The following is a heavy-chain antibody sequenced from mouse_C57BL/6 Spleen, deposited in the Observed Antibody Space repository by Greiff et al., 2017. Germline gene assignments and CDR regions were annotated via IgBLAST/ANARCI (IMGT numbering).Heavy chain of an antibody. V-gene: IGHV1-81*01. CDR2: IYPRSGNT. CDR1: GYTFTSYG. J-gene: IGHJ3*01. D-gene: IGHD2-2*01. CDR3: AREASVEGEGGYGG. Sequence: QVQLQQSGAELVRPGASVTLSCKASGYTFTSYGISWVKQRPGQGLEWIGEIYPRSGNTNYNEKFTGKATLTADKSSSTAYMQLRSLTSEDSAVYFCAREASVEGEGGYGGWGQGTTVT.